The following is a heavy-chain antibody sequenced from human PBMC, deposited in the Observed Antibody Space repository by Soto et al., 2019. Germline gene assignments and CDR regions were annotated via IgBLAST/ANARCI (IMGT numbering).Heavy chain of an antibody. V-gene: IGHV3-23*01. Sequence: PEGSLRLSCVASGFAFNSYAMTLVRQAPGKGLEWVSTITNSGGSTYYADSVKGRFTISRDNSKNTLYMQMTPLPAEDTAIYSCTKEHAYGYYAWFDPWGQGTLVTVSS. D-gene: IGHD3-3*01. CDR3: TKEHAYGYYAWFDP. CDR2: ITNSGGST. J-gene: IGHJ5*02. CDR1: GFAFNSYA.